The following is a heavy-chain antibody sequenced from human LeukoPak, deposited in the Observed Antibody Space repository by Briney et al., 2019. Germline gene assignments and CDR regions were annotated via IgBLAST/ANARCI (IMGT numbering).Heavy chain of an antibody. J-gene: IGHJ4*02. CDR3: ARWGYSSGWYWFDY. CDR2: IKQDGSGK. D-gene: IGHD6-19*01. V-gene: IGHV3-7*05. Sequence: GGSLRLSCEASGFTFSSHWMSWVRQAPGKGLEWVANIKQDGSGKYYVDSVKGRFTISRDNAKNSLYLQMDSLRGEDTALYYCARWGYSSGWYWFDYWGQGTLVTVSS. CDR1: GFTFSSHW.